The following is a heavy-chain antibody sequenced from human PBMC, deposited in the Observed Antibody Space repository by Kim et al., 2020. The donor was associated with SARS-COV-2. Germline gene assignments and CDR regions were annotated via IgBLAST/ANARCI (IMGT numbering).Heavy chain of an antibody. J-gene: IGHJ4*02. CDR3: ARVDSGYDYAFDY. CDR2: IYYSGST. CDR1: GGSISSGGYY. D-gene: IGHD5-12*01. Sequence: SETLSLTCTVSGGSISSGGYYWSWIRQHPGKGLEWIGYIYYSGSTYYNPSLKSRVTISVDTSKNQFSLKLSSVTAADTAVYYCARVDSGYDYAFDYWGQGTLVTVSS. V-gene: IGHV4-31*03.